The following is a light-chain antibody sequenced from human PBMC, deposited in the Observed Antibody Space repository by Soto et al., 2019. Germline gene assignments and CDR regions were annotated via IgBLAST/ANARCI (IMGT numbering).Light chain of an antibody. J-gene: IGLJ3*02. V-gene: IGLV1-40*01. CDR1: SSNIGAGFD. Sequence: QPVLTQPPSVSGAPGQRVTISCAGSSSNIGAGFDVHWYQQLPGTAPKLLIYGNNNRPSGVPDRLSGSKSGTSASLAITGLQAEDEADYYCQSYDRLSGWVFGGGTKVTVL. CDR2: GNN. CDR3: QSYDRLSGWV.